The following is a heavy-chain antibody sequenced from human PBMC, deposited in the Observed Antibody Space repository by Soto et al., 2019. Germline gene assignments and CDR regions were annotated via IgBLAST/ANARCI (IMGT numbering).Heavy chain of an antibody. D-gene: IGHD3-22*01. J-gene: IGHJ4*02. Sequence: QVQLVQSGAEVKKPGSSVKVSCKASGGTFSSYAISWVRQAPGQGLEWMGGIIPIFGTANYAQKFQGRVTIPXXEXTXXGYMELSSLRSEDTAVYYCARAPTYYYDSSGYYDYWGQGTLVTVSS. CDR2: IIPIFGTA. CDR3: ARAPTYYYDSSGYYDY. V-gene: IGHV1-69*05. CDR1: GGTFSSYA.